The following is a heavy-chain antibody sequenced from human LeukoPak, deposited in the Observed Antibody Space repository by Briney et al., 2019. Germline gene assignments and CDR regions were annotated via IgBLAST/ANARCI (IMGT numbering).Heavy chain of an antibody. D-gene: IGHD6-13*01. V-gene: IGHV4-34*01. CDR1: GGSFSGYY. CDR2: INHSGST. J-gene: IGHJ4*02. CDR3: ARDRIAAAGKESFDY. Sequence: SETLSLTCAVYGGSFSGYYWSWIRQPPGKGLEWIGGINHSGSTNYNPSLKSRVTISVDTSKNQFSLKLSSVTAADTAVYYCARDRIAAAGKESFDYWGQGTLVTVSS.